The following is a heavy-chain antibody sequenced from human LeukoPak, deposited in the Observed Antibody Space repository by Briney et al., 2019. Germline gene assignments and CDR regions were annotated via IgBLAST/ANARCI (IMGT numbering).Heavy chain of an antibody. D-gene: IGHD6-19*01. CDR1: GGSISSYY. Sequence: PSETLSLTCTVSGGSISSYYMSWVRQAPGKGLEWVSVIYSGGSTYYADSVKGRFTISRDNSKNTLYLQMNSLRAEDTAVYYCARVPVAGTSRYYYYGMDVWGQGTTVTVSS. J-gene: IGHJ6*02. CDR3: ARVPVAGTSRYYYYGMDV. CDR2: IYSGGST. V-gene: IGHV3-53*01.